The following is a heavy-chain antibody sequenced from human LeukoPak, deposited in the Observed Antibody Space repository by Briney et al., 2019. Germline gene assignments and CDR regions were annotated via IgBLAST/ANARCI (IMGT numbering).Heavy chain of an antibody. V-gene: IGHV3-23*01. CDR2: ISGSGGST. Sequence: PTGGSLRLSCAASGFTFSSYGMSWVRQAPGKGLEWVSAISGSGGSTYYADSVKGRFTISRDNSKNTLYLQMNSLRAEDTAVYYCAKGVPGAERRYYYYYMDVWGKGTTVTISS. CDR3: AKGVPGAERRYYYYYMDV. J-gene: IGHJ6*03. CDR1: GFTFSSYG. D-gene: IGHD1-1*01.